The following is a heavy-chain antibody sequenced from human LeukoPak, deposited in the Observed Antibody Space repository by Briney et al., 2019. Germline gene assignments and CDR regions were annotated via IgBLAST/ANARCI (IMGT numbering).Heavy chain of an antibody. CDR3: ARSPGIVVVTGLNEDNWFDP. CDR2: FYYSGST. D-gene: IGHD2-21*02. V-gene: IGHV4-59*12. Sequence: SETLSLTCTVSGGSISSYYWSWIRQPPGKGLEWIGYFYYSGSTNYNPSLKSRVTIAVDTSKNQFSLMLSSVTAADTAVYFCARSPGIVVVTGLNEDNWFDPWGQGTLVTVSS. J-gene: IGHJ5*02. CDR1: GGSISSYY.